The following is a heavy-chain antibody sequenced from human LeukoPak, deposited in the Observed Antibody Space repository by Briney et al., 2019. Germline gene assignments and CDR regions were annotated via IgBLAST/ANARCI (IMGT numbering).Heavy chain of an antibody. CDR2: IEASDVNT. D-gene: IGHD6-19*01. CDR1: KFTFSAYA. V-gene: IGHV3-23*01. J-gene: IGHJ5*02. CDR3: AKGSGSGWYGWFDP. Sequence: GGSLRLSCAASKFTFSAYAMYWVRQAPGKGLEWVSCIEASDVNTYYADSVKGRFSISRDDSKNTLYLQMNSLRAEDTAVYYCAKGSGSGWYGWFDPWGQGTLVTVSS.